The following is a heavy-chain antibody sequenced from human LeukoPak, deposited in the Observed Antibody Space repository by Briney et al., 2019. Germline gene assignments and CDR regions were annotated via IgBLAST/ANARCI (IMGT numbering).Heavy chain of an antibody. CDR3: ARPAYYYSYMDV. CDR1: GGSISSYY. D-gene: IGHD2-2*01. Sequence: SESLSLTCTGSGGSISSYYWSWIRQPPWKGLEWIGYIYYSGSTNYNPSLKSRVTISVDTSKNQFSLKLSSVTAADTAVYYCARPAYYYSYMDVWGKGTTVTVSS. CDR2: IYYSGST. V-gene: IGHV4-59*01. J-gene: IGHJ6*03.